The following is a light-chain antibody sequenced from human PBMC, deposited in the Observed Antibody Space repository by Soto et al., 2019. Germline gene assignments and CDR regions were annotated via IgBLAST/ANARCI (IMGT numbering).Light chain of an antibody. J-gene: IGKJ5*01. CDR3: QQSHSLPLT. CDR2: DAS. V-gene: IGKV1-5*01. CDR1: QSISDW. Sequence: IQSTQSPSTLSASVGDRVTITCRASQSISDWLAWFQQKQGKAPNLLIYDASSLQSGVPSRFRGIGSGTDLTINIRSLKPEDGETDEGQQSHSLPLTFGGGTRLEIK.